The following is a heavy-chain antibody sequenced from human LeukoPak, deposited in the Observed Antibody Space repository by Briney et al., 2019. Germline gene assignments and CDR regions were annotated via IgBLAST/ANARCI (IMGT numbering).Heavy chain of an antibody. CDR3: AKGDPQVGYQLDY. CDR1: GFTFSSYW. CDR2: ISGSGGST. Sequence: GGSLRLSCAASGFTFSSYWMHWVRQAPGKGLEWVSAISGSGGSTYYADSVKGRFTISRDNSKNTLYLQMNSLRAEDTAVYYCAKGDPQVGYQLDYWGQGTLVTVSS. V-gene: IGHV3-23*01. J-gene: IGHJ4*02. D-gene: IGHD2-2*01.